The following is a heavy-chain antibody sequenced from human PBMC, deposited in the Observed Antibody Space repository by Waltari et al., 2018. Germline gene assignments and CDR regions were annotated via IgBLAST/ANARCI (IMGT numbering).Heavy chain of an antibody. Sequence: QLVESGGGLVQPGGSLRLSCAASGLTFSTYWMSWVRQAPEKGLEWVANIKHDGSEKYYVDSVKGRFTISRDNAKNSLYLQLNSLRDEDTAVYFCARSGIYDGRNAFDYWGQGTLVTVSS. CDR1: GLTFSTYW. V-gene: IGHV3-7*01. CDR3: ARSGIYDGRNAFDY. D-gene: IGHD3-22*01. J-gene: IGHJ4*02. CDR2: IKHDGSEK.